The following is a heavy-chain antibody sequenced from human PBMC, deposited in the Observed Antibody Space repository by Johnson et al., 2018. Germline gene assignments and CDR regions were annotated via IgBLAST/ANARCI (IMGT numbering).Heavy chain of an antibody. CDR1: GYSFTNSG. J-gene: IGHJ6*03. V-gene: IGHV1-3*01. CDR3: VASTPSFYMDV. D-gene: IGHD2-2*01. CDR2: ISAGNGIT. Sequence: QVQLVQSGAEVKKPGASVKVSCKASGYSFTNSGMHWVRQAPGQRLEWMGWISAGNGITKYSEKFQGRVTITRDTSASTAYMDLGSLSSEDTAVYYCVASTPSFYMDVGGTGTTVTVSS.